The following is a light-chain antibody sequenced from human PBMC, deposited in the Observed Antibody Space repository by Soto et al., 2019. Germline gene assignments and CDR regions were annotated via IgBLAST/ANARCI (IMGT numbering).Light chain of an antibody. J-gene: IGKJ4*01. Sequence: GDRVTITCRASQDINNWLAWYQQKPGKAPNLLIYTTSNLQSGVPSRFSGSGSGTDFTLTISSLQPEDFATYYCQQANSFPLTFDGGTKVEIK. V-gene: IGKV1D-12*01. CDR2: TTS. CDR1: QDINNW. CDR3: QQANSFPLT.